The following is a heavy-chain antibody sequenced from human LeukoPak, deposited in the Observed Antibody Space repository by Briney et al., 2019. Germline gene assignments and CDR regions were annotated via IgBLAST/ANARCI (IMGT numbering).Heavy chain of an antibody. D-gene: IGHD2-15*01. V-gene: IGHV4-34*01. CDR2: INHSGST. CDR3: ARGLSWSFGYSDDY. Sequence: SETLSLTCAVYGGSFSGYYWSWIRQPPGKGLEWIGEINHSGSTNYNPSLKSRVTISVDTSKNQFSLKLSSVTAADTAVYYCARGLSWSFGYSDDYWGQGTLVTVSS. J-gene: IGHJ4*02. CDR1: GGSFSGYY.